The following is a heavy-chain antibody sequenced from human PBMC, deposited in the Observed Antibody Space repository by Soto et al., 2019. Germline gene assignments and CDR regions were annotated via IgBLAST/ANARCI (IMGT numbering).Heavy chain of an antibody. CDR2: ISSSSSYI. J-gene: IGHJ4*02. D-gene: IGHD3-10*01. CDR3: ARDLGEVSAF. CDR1: GFTFSSST. V-gene: IGHV3-21*06. Sequence: VRLSCAASGFTFSSSTMSWVRQPPGKGLEWVSAISSSSSYIYYADSLKGRFTISRDNAKNSLYLQVHNLRAEDAALYYCARDLGEVSAFWGQGNLVTVSS.